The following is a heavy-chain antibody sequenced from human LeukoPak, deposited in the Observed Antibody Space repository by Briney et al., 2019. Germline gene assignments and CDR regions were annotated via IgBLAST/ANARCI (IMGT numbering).Heavy chain of an antibody. D-gene: IGHD5-18*01. J-gene: IGHJ3*02. CDR2: IYYRGDT. Sequence: SETLSLTCTVAGGSISSYYWSWIRQPPGKGLEWIGYIYYRGDTNYNPSLESRVTMSVDTSKNQFSLKLRSMTAADTAVYYCARPGVGSGRYGAFDIWGQGTMVTVSS. V-gene: IGHV4-59*08. CDR3: ARPGVGSGRYGAFDI. CDR1: GGSISSYY.